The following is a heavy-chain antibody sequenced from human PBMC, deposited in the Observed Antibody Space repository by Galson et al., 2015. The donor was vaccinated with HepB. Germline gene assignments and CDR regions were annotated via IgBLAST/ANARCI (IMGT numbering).Heavy chain of an antibody. CDR1: GFTFSSYS. D-gene: IGHD3/OR15-3a*01. CDR3: VGDWLFDTHPVDP. J-gene: IGHJ5*02. V-gene: IGHV3-48*01. Sequence: SLRLSCAASGFTFSSYSMNWVRQAPGKGLEWVSYISSSSSTIYYADSVKGRFTISRDNAKNSLYLQMNSLRAEDTAVYYCVGDWLFDTHPVDPWGQGTLVTVSS. CDR2: ISSSSSTI.